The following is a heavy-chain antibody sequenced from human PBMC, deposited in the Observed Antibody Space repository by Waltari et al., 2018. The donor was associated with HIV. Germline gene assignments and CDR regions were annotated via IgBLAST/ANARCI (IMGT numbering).Heavy chain of an antibody. CDR2: IYHSGST. V-gene: IGHV4-38-2*02. Sequence: QVQLQESGPGLVKPSETLSLTCTVSGYSISSGYYWGWIRQPPGKGLEWIGSIYHSGSTYYNPALKSRVTISVDTSKNQFSLKLSSVTAADTAVYYCARNHGSGSYYNSNWFDPWGQGTLVTVSS. J-gene: IGHJ5*02. CDR1: GYSISSGYY. CDR3: ARNHGSGSYYNSNWFDP. D-gene: IGHD3-10*01.